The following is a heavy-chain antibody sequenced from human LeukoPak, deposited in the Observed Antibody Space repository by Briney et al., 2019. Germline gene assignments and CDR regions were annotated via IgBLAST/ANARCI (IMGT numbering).Heavy chain of an antibody. CDR2: ISGSGDAT. V-gene: IGHV3-23*01. CDR3: AKYVTPPGTYYYGLDV. Sequence: GGSLRLSCAASGFIFSSYAMNWVRQAPGKGLEWVSGISGSGDATFYADPVKGRFTISRDNSKNTLYLQMNSLRGGDTAVYYCAKYVTPPGTYYYGLDVWGQGTTVTVSS. J-gene: IGHJ6*02. CDR1: GFIFSSYA. D-gene: IGHD6-13*01.